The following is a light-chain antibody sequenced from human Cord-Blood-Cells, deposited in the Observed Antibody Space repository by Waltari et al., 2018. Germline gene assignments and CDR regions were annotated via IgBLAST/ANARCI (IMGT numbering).Light chain of an antibody. Sequence: QSVLTQPPSASGTPGQRVTISCSGSSSNIGSNSVDWYQQLPGTAPKLLIYRNKQRPSGVPDRFSGSKSGTSASLAIGGLRSEDEADYYCAAWDDSLSGWVFGGGTKLTVL. CDR2: RNK. J-gene: IGLJ3*02. V-gene: IGLV1-47*01. CDR3: AAWDDSLSGWV. CDR1: SSNIGSNS.